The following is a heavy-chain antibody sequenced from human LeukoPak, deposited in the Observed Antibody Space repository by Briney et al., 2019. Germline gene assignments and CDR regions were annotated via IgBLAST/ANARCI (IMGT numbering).Heavy chain of an antibody. CDR1: GGSISSGDYY. J-gene: IGHJ4*02. CDR2: IYYSGST. D-gene: IGHD5-24*01. CDR3: ARGMATTPWY. V-gene: IGHV4-30-4*01. Sequence: PSETLSLTCTVSGGSISSGDYYWRWIRQPPGKGLEWIGYIYYSGSTYYNPSLKSQVTISVDTSKNQFSLKLSSVTAADTAVYYCARGMATTPWYWGQGTLVTVPS.